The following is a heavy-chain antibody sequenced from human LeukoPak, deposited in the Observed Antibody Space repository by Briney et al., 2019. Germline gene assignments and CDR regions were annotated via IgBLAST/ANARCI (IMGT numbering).Heavy chain of an antibody. D-gene: IGHD5-12*01. CDR1: GFTFSSYS. J-gene: IGHJ4*02. CDR3: AKDHGYGGYDWIDY. Sequence: GGSLRLSCAASGFTFSSYSMNWVRQAPGKGLEWVALISYDGSDKYYADSVKGRFTISRDNSKNTLYLQMNSLRAEDTAVYYCAKDHGYGGYDWIDYWAQGTLVTVSP. V-gene: IGHV3-30*18. CDR2: ISYDGSDK.